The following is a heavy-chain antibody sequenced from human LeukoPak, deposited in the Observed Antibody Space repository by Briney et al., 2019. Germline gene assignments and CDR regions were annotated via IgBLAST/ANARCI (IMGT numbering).Heavy chain of an antibody. CDR3: ARVGYCSSTSCSYFDY. CDR2: INPNSGGT. J-gene: IGHJ4*02. D-gene: IGHD2-2*01. Sequence: ASVKVSCKASGYTFTGYYMHWVRQAPGQGLERMGWINPNSGGTNYAQKFQGRVTMTRDTSISTAYMELSRLRSDDTAVYYCARVGYCSSTSCSYFDYWGQGTLVTVSS. V-gene: IGHV1-2*02. CDR1: GYTFTGYY.